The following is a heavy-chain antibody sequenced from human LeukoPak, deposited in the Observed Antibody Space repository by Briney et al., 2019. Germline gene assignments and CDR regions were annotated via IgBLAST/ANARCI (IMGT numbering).Heavy chain of an antibody. Sequence: GASVKVSCKASGGTFSSYAISWVRQAPGQGLEWMGGIIPIFGTANYAQKFQGRVTMTRDTSISTAYMELSRLRSDDTAVYYCARDRGYSSGWYEVGYWGQGTLVTVSS. V-gene: IGHV1-69*05. CDR3: ARDRGYSSGWYEVGY. CDR2: IIPIFGTA. D-gene: IGHD6-19*01. CDR1: GGTFSSYA. J-gene: IGHJ4*02.